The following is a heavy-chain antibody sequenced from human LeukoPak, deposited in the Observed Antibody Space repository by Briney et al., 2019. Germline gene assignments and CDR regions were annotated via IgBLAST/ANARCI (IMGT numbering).Heavy chain of an antibody. CDR2: ISYDGSTK. V-gene: IGHV3-30-3*01. Sequence: PGGSLRLSCAASGFTFSSYSLHWVRQAPGKGLEWVAVISYDGSTKYYADSVKGRFTISRDNSKNTLYLQMNSLRAEDTAVYYCAREDSAMGSFDYWGQGTLVTVS. CDR3: AREDSAMGSFDY. CDR1: GFTFSSYS. J-gene: IGHJ4*02. D-gene: IGHD5-18*01.